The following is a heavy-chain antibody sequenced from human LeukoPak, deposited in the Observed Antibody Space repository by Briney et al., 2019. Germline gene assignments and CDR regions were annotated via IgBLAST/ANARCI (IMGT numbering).Heavy chain of an antibody. J-gene: IGHJ4*02. V-gene: IGHV4-38-2*02. D-gene: IGHD1-26*01. Sequence: SETLSLTCTVSGFSISSGYYWGWIRRPPGERLEWIGSISHTWNTYYNPSLKSRVTISLDPSKNQFSLRLSFVTAADTAVYFCAREGDIVGATIDSWGQGTLVTVSS. CDR1: GFSISSGYY. CDR2: ISHTWNT. CDR3: AREGDIVGATIDS.